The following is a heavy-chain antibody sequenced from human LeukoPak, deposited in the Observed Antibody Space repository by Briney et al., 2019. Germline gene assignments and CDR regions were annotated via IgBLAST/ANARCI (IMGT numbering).Heavy chain of an antibody. CDR1: GFTFSSYA. J-gene: IGHJ5*02. Sequence: GGSLRLSCAASGFTFSSYAMSWVRQAPGKGLEWVSAISGSGGSTYYADSVKGRFTISRDNANNSLYLQMNSLRAEDTAVYYCARAHSDYVNKNWFDPWGQGTLVTVSS. V-gene: IGHV3-23*01. D-gene: IGHD4-11*01. CDR3: ARAHSDYVNKNWFDP. CDR2: ISGSGGST.